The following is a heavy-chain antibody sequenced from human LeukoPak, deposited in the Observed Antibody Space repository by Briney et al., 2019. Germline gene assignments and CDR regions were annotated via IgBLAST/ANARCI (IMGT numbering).Heavy chain of an antibody. J-gene: IGHJ4*02. CDR2: IKPDGSEK. CDR3: ARELLTVTTWDY. CDR1: GFTFSSYW. D-gene: IGHD4-17*01. V-gene: IGHV3-7*01. Sequence: GGSPRLSCAASGFTFSSYWMSWVRQAPGKGLEWVANIKPDGSEKYYVDSVKGRFTISRDNAKNSVYLQMDSLRGEDTAVYYCARELLTVTTWDYWGQGTLVTVSS.